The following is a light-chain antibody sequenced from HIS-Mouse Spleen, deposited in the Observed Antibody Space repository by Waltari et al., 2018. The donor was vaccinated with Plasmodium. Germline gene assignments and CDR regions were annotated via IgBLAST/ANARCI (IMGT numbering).Light chain of an antibody. CDR3: QHYGSSPRT. V-gene: IGKV3-20*01. Sequence: EIVLTQSPGTLSLSPGERATLSCRPSQSVSSSYLAWYQQKPGKAPRLLIYGSSSRATVIPDRFSGSGSGTDFTLTISILQTEDFAVYYCQHYGSSPRTFGQGTKVEIK. J-gene: IGKJ1*01. CDR1: QSVSSSY. CDR2: GSS.